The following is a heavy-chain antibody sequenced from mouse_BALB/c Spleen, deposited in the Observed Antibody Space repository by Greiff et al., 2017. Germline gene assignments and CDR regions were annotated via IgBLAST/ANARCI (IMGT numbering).Heavy chain of an antibody. CDR2: ISDGGSYT. J-gene: IGHJ1*01. CDR3: ARDGYYGSSPYWYFDV. D-gene: IGHD1-1*01. CDR1: GFTFSDYY. V-gene: IGHV5-4*02. Sequence: EVKLVESGGGLVKPGGSLKLSCAASGFTFSDYYMYWVRQTPEKRLEWVATISDGGSYTYYPDSVKGRFTISRDNAKNNLYLQMSSLKSEDTAMYYCARDGYYGSSPYWYFDVWGAGTTVTVSS.